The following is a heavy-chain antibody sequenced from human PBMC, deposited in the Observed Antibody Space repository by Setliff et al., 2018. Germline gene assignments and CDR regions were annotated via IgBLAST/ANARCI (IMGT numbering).Heavy chain of an antibody. V-gene: IGHV4-39*01. D-gene: IGHD1-1*01. CDR1: GGSMSSDSYF. Sequence: SETLSLTCTVSGGSMSSDSYFWGWIRQPPGKRLEWIGSIRYTGSIYYNPSLKTRVTISVDTSKNQFSLKLSFVTAADTAVYYCASRTTGPGGWFDFWGQGSLVTVSS. J-gene: IGHJ5*01. CDR3: ASRTTGPGGWFDF. CDR2: IRYTGSI.